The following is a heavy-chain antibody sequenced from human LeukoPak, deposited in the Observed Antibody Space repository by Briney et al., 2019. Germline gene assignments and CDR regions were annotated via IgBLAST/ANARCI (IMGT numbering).Heavy chain of an antibody. D-gene: IGHD6-19*01. CDR3: ARDRASGDSGWYFY. CDR1: GFTFTSYA. CDR2: MSGSGDNT. J-gene: IGHJ4*02. V-gene: IGHV3-23*01. Sequence: PSGGSLRLSCAASGFTFTSYAMSWVRQAPGKGLEWVSVMSGSGDNTYYADSVKGRFTISRDNSRNTLYLQMNSLRAEDTAVYYCARDRASGDSGWYFYWGQGTLVTVSS.